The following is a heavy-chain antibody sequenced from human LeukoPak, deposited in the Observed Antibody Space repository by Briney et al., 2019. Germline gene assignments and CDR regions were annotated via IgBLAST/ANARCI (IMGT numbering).Heavy chain of an antibody. Sequence: GGSLRLSCAASGFTFSNAWMSWVGQAPGKGLEWVGRIKSKTDGGTTDYAAPVKGRFTISRDDSKNTLYLQMNSLKTEDTAMYYCTTDYYYDSSGPLAKGYFDYWGQGTLVTVSS. J-gene: IGHJ4*02. CDR3: TTDYYYDSSGPLAKGYFDY. V-gene: IGHV3-15*01. CDR1: GFTFSNAW. D-gene: IGHD3-22*01. CDR2: IKSKTDGGTT.